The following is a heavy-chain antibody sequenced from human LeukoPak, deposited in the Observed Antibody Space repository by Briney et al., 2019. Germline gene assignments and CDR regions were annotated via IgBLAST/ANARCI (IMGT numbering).Heavy chain of an antibody. Sequence: GSLRLSCEVSGFTVSTTYMSWVRQAPGKGLEWVSILYRGGATYYADSVKGRFSISRHDSNNTLFLQMNSLRPEDTAVYYCARGDYYDDCGYSDWGQGTLVTVSS. D-gene: IGHD3-22*01. CDR3: ARGDYYDDCGYSD. J-gene: IGHJ4*02. CDR1: GFTVSTTY. CDR2: LYRGGAT. V-gene: IGHV3-53*04.